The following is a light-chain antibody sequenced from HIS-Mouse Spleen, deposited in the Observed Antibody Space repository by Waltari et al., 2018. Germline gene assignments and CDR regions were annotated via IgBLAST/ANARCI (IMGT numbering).Light chain of an antibody. CDR3: QKYNSAPRLT. V-gene: IGKV1-27*01. CDR2: SAS. CDR1: QGISNY. J-gene: IGKJ4*01. Sequence: DIQMTQSPSSLSASVGDRVTITCRASQGISNYLAWYQQKPGKVPKLLIYSASTLQSGVPSRFSGSGSGTDFTLTISSLQPEDVATYYCQKYNSAPRLTFGGGTKVEIK.